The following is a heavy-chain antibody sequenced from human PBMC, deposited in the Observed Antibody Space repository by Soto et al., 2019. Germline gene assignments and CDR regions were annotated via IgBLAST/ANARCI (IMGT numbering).Heavy chain of an antibody. CDR2: INTDGSVA. CDR3: VRDMQLWRLDS. CDR1: GLTFRSYW. D-gene: IGHD2-21*01. V-gene: IGHV3-74*03. J-gene: IGHJ4*02. Sequence: GGSLRLSCAASGLTFRSYWMHWVRQAPGKGLVWISRINTDGSVAMYVDSVKGRFTISRDNAKNTLYLHMNSLRAEDTVVYYCVRDMQLWRLDSWGRETLVTV.